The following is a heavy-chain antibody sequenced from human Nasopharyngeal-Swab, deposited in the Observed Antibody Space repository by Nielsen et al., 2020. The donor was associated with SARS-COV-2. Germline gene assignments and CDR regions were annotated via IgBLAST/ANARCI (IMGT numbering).Heavy chain of an antibody. J-gene: IGHJ4*02. CDR2: LSSDARSE. CDR3: ASDYYDSGGSGH. D-gene: IGHD3-22*01. CDR1: GFNFSRYG. Sequence: GGSLRLSCAASGFNFSRYGVHWVRQAPGKGLDWVATLSSDARSEFYGDSVRGRFTISRDNSKNTLYVQMNSLRPEDTAVYYCASDYYDSGGSGHWGQGTLATVSS. V-gene: IGHV3-30*04.